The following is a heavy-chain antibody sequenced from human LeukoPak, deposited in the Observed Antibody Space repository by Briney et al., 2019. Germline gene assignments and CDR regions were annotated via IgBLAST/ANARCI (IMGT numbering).Heavy chain of an antibody. Sequence: ASVKVSCKASGYTFTSYYMHWLRQAPGQGLEWMGIINPSGGSTSYAQKFQGRVTMTRDTSTSTVYMELSSLRSEDTAVYYCARGTHVDDYYDSSGYYSDFDYWGQGTLVTVSS. CDR3: ARGTHVDDYYDSSGYYSDFDY. D-gene: IGHD3-22*01. CDR1: GYTFTSYY. CDR2: INPSGGST. V-gene: IGHV1-46*01. J-gene: IGHJ4*02.